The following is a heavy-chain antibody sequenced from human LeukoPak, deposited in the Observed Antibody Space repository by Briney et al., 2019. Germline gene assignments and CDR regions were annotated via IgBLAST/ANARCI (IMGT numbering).Heavy chain of an antibody. CDR1: GYTFSSYA. D-gene: IGHD3-16*01. V-gene: IGHV7-4-1*02. CDR2: LNTYNGNP. CDR3: ASMGSDGFDI. J-gene: IGHJ3*02. Sequence: VASVKVSCKASGYTFSSYAMNWVRQAPGQGLEFMGWLNTYNGNPTYAQAFTGRFVFSVDTSVSTAYLQISSLKTEDTAVYYCASMGSDGFDIWGQGTMIIVSS.